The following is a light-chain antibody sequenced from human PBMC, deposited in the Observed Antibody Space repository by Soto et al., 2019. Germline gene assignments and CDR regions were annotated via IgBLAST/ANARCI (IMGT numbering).Light chain of an antibody. J-gene: IGLJ2*01. CDR2: SNN. Sequence: QSVLTQPPSASGTPGQRVTISCSGSNSNIGRNTVNWYLQLPGAAPNLLIYSNNERPSGVPDRFSGSKSGTSASLAISGLQSEDEADYYCAAWDESPNVPVFGGGTKLTVL. CDR3: AAWDESPNVPV. CDR1: NSNIGRNT. V-gene: IGLV1-44*01.